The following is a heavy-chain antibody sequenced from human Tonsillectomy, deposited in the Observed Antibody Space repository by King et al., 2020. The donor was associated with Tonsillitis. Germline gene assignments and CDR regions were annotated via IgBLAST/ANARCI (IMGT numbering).Heavy chain of an antibody. J-gene: IGHJ4*02. CDR2: IDSDGDFA. Sequence: VQLVESGGGLVQPGGSLRLSCEASGFFFSTYWMHWVRQVPGKGLEWVSRIDSDGDFASYADSVKGRFTISRDNAKNTLFLQIDGLTAEDTAVYFCTRDTGSSYLPFDYWGQGTLVTVSS. CDR3: TRDTGSSYLPFDY. V-gene: IGHV3-74*03. D-gene: IGHD6-13*01. CDR1: GFFFSTYW.